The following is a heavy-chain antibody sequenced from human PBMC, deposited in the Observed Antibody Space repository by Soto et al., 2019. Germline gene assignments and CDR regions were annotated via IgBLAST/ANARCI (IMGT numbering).Heavy chain of an antibody. CDR3: ARDIAAAGTVGVSYWFDP. J-gene: IGHJ5*02. D-gene: IGHD6-13*01. CDR2: ISYDGSNK. Sequence: PGGSLRLSCAASGFTFSSYAMHWVRQAPGKGLEWVAVISYDGSNKYYADSVKGRFTISRDNSKNTLYLQMNSLRAEDTAVYYCARDIAAAGTVGVSYWFDPWGQGTLVTVSS. V-gene: IGHV3-30-3*01. CDR1: GFTFSSYA.